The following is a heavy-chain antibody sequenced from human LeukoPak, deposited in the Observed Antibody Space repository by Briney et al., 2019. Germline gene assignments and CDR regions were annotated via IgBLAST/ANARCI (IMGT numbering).Heavy chain of an antibody. J-gene: IGHJ4*02. V-gene: IGHV1-69*13. D-gene: IGHD3-10*01. Sequence: SVKVSCKASGGTSSSYAISWVRQAPGQGLEWXGGIIPIFGTAXYAXXXXXRVTITADESTSTAYMELSSLRSEDTAVYYCARGIRGVIYYFDYWGQGTLVTVSS. CDR2: IIPIFGTA. CDR1: GGTSSSYA. CDR3: ARGIRGVIYYFDY.